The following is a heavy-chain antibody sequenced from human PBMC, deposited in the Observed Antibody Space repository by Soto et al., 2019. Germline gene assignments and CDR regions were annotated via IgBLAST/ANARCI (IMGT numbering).Heavy chain of an antibody. J-gene: IGHJ4*02. D-gene: IGHD4-17*01. V-gene: IGHV4-59*01. Sequence: SETLSLTCAVSGGSFSSYYWSWIRQPPGEGLEWIGSIYYSGSTNYNPSLKSRVTISIDTSKSLFSLKLSSLTSADTAAYFCARAYYGDYPYFDYWGQGALVTVSS. CDR3: ARAYYGDYPYFDY. CDR2: IYYSGST. CDR1: GGSFSSYY.